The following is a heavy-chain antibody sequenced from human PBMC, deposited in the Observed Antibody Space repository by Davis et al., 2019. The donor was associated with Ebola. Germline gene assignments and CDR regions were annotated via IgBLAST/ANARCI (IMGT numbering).Heavy chain of an antibody. CDR2: ISYDGSNK. CDR3: ARVESSFYAGYY. CDR1: GFTFSSYS. D-gene: IGHD6-13*01. V-gene: IGHV3-30*03. Sequence: GESLKISCAASGFTFSSYSMNWVRQAPGKGLEWVAVISYDGSNKYYADSVKGRFTISRDNSKNTLYLQMNSLRAEDTAVYYCARVESSFYAGYYWGQGTLVTVSS. J-gene: IGHJ4*02.